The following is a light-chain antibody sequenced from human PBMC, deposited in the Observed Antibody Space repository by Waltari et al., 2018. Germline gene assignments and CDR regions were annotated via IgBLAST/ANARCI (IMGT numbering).Light chain of an antibody. J-gene: IGLJ7*01. CDR2: DVV. CDR1: SSDVGSYNF. Sequence: QSALTQPRSVSGSPGQSVTISCSGTSSDVGSYNFVSWYQQHPGNAPKLLIYDVVKRPSGVPDPFSASKSGNTASLASSGLQTEDESDYYCCSYAGSYTFVFGGGTQLTVL. V-gene: IGLV2-11*01. CDR3: CSYAGSYTFV.